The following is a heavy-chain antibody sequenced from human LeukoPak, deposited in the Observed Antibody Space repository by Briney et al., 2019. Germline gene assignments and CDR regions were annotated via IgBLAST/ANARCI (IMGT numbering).Heavy chain of an antibody. Sequence: SETLSLTCAVYGGSFSGYYWSWIRQPPGKGLEWIGEINHSGSTNYNPSLKSRVTISVDASKNQFSLKLSSVTAADTAVYYCARGRGLLGYWGQGTLVTVSS. CDR1: GGSFSGYY. CDR3: ARGRGLLGY. D-gene: IGHD2-15*01. V-gene: IGHV4-34*01. J-gene: IGHJ4*02. CDR2: INHSGST.